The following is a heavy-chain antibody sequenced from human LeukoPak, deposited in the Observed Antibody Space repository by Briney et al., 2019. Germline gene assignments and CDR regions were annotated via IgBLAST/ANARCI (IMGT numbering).Heavy chain of an antibody. J-gene: IGHJ5*02. CDR2: ISVSGNT. CDR3: ARVAGWHWFDP. V-gene: IGHV3-23*01. D-gene: IGHD6-19*01. CDR1: GFTLSSYA. Sequence: PGGSLRLSCAASGFTLSSYAMSWVRQGPGKGLEWVSAISVSGNTYHADSVKGRFTISRDSSKNTLYLQMNSLRAEDAAVYYCARVAGWHWFDPWGQGTLVTVSS.